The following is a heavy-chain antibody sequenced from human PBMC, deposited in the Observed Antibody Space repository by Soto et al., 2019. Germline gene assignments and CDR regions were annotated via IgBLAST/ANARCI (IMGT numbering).Heavy chain of an antibody. CDR2: IYWNDDK. Sequence: SGPTLVNPTQTLTLTCTFSGFSLSTSGVGVGWIRQPPGNALEWLALIYWNDDKRYSPSLKSRLTITKDTSKNQVVLTMTNMDPVDTATYYCAHRLDCSGGSCYSASWFDPWGQGTLVTVSS. CDR1: GFSLSTSGVG. D-gene: IGHD2-15*01. V-gene: IGHV2-5*01. CDR3: AHRLDCSGGSCYSASWFDP. J-gene: IGHJ5*02.